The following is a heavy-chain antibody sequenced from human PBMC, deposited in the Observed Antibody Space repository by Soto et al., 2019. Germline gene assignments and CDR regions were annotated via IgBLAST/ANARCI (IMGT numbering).Heavy chain of an antibody. CDR1: GGSISSGGYY. J-gene: IGHJ6*02. V-gene: IGHV4-31*03. D-gene: IGHD4-17*01. CDR2: IYYSGST. CDR3: ARDRRLSDYGVGGLYYYYGMDV. Sequence: SETLSLTCTVSGGSISSGGYYWSWIRQHPGKGLEWIGYIYYSGSTYYNPSLKSRVTISVDTSKNQFSLKLSSVTAADTAVYYCARDRRLSDYGVGGLYYYYGMDVWGQGTTVTVSS.